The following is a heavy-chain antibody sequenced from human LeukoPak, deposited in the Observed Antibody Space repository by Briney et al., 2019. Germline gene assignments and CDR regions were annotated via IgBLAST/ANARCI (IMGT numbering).Heavy chain of an antibody. CDR1: GGSISSYY. CDR3: ARAQWLKYDAFNI. J-gene: IGHJ3*02. V-gene: IGHV4-59*01. D-gene: IGHD6-19*01. Sequence: SETLSLTCTVSGGSISSYYWSRIRQPPGKGLEWIGYIYYTGDTNYNPSLKSRITISLDTSKNQFSLKLSSVTAADTAVYYCARAQWLKYDAFNIWGQGTMVTVSS. CDR2: IYYTGDT.